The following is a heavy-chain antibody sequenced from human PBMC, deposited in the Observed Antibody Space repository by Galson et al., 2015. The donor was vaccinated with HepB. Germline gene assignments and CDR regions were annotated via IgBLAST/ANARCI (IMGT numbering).Heavy chain of an antibody. CDR2: INPSGGST. CDR3: ASAGNKAMVYNAFDI. V-gene: IGHV1-46*01. J-gene: IGHJ3*02. CDR1: GQTFTSDA. Sequence: SVKVPCRPSGQTFTSDAMHWWRQAPGQGLEWMGIINPSGGSTSYAQKFQGRVTMTRDTSTSTVYMELSSLRSEDTAVYYCASAGNKAMVYNAFDIWGQGTMVT. D-gene: IGHD5-18*01.